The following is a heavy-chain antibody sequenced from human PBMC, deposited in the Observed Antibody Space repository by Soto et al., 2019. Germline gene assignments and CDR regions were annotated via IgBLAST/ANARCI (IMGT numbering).Heavy chain of an antibody. J-gene: IGHJ4*02. Sequence: TLSLTCVFNHHSFPSYYWSCFRQPPGKGLEWIGYIYYSGSTNYNPSLKSRVTISVDTSKNQFSLKLSSVTAADTAVYYCARESSGFIRYDYWGQGTLVTVS. CDR3: ARESSGFIRYDY. D-gene: IGHD3-22*01. V-gene: IGHV4-59*01. CDR1: HHSFPSYY. CDR2: IYYSGST.